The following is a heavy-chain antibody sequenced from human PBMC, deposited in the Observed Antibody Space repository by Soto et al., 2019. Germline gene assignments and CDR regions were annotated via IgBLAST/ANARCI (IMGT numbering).Heavy chain of an antibody. CDR1: GYSITNHG. V-gene: IGHV3-33*06. CDR2: IWAHGTEQ. D-gene: IGHD1-1*01. CDR3: GKDIRSGSIDY. J-gene: IGHJ4*02. Sequence: GGSLRLSCAASGYSITNHGTHWVRQAPGKGLEWVALIWAHGTEQYYADSVKGRFTVSRDTSTNTVYLQMNSLRAEDTARYYCGKDIRSGSIDYWGQGTLVTVSS.